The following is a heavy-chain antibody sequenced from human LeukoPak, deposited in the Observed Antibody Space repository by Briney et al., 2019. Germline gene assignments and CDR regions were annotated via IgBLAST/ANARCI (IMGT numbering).Heavy chain of an antibody. V-gene: IGHV3-30-3*01. CDR1: GFTVSSNY. CDR2: ISYDGSNK. CDR3: ARDREFVVVTAPDY. Sequence: PGGSLRLSCAASGFTVSSNYMTWVRQAPGKGLEWVAVISYDGSNKYYADSVKGRFTISRDNSKNTLYLQMNSLRAEDTAVYYCARDREFVVVTAPDYWGQGTLVTVSS. J-gene: IGHJ4*02. D-gene: IGHD2-21*02.